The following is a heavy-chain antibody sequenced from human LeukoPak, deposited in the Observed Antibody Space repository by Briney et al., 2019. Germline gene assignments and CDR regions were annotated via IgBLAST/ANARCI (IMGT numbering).Heavy chain of an antibody. Sequence: GGSLRLSCAASGFTFSSYAMSWVRQAPGKGLEWVSAISGNGGSTYYADSVKGRFTISRDNSKNTLYLQMNSLRAEDTAVYYCAKGGVYSGSYWGPDYWGQGTLVTVSS. V-gene: IGHV3-23*01. D-gene: IGHD1-26*01. CDR1: GFTFSSYA. J-gene: IGHJ4*02. CDR2: ISGNGGST. CDR3: AKGGVYSGSYWGPDY.